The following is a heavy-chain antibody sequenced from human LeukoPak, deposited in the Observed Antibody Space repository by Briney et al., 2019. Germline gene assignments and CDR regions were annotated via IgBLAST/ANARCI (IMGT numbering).Heavy chain of an antibody. CDR1: GGSISSSNW. CDR3: AREGTGGYSYGSFDY. CDR2: IYHSGST. Sequence: SETLSLTCAVSGGSISSSNWWSWVRQPPGKGLEWIGEIYHSGSTNYNPSLKGRVTISVDKSKNQFSLKLSSVTAADTAVYYCAREGTGGYSYGSFDYWGQGTLVTVSS. V-gene: IGHV4-4*02. J-gene: IGHJ4*02. D-gene: IGHD5-18*01.